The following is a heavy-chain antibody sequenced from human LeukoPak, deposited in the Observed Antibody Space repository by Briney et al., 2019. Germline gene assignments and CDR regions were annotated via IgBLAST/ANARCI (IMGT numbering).Heavy chain of an antibody. J-gene: IGHJ4*02. CDR1: GGTFISYA. D-gene: IGHD1-26*01. V-gene: IGHV1-69*04. CDR3: AREQVDSGSYYYFDY. Sequence: SVKVSCKASGGTFISYAISWVRQAPGQGLEWMGRIIPILGIANYAQKFQGRVTITADKSTSTAYMELSSLRSEDTAVYYCAREQVDSGSYYYFDYWGQGTLVTVSS. CDR2: IIPILGIA.